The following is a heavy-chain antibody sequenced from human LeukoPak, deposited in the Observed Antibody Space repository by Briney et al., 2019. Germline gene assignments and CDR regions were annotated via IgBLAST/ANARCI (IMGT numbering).Heavy chain of an antibody. Sequence: GGSLRLSCAASGFTFSSYSMNWVRQAPGKGLEWVSVIYSGGSTYYADSVKGRFTISRDNSKNTLYLQMNSLRAEDTAVYYCALTRPMVRGVIAHFDYWGQGTLVTVSS. V-gene: IGHV3-53*01. D-gene: IGHD3-10*01. CDR3: ALTRPMVRGVIAHFDY. CDR2: IYSGGST. CDR1: GFTFSSYS. J-gene: IGHJ4*02.